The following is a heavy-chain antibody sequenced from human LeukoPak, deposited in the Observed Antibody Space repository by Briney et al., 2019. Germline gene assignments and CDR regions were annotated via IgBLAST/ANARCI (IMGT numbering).Heavy chain of an antibody. Sequence: ASVKVSCKPSGYRFTDFYIHWVRQAPGQGLEYMGRINTHNGGTVYVKKFQGRLSMTTDTSIGAAYMELQSLRSDDTAVYYCARDSRPIFEWQQLGGDYWGQGTLVTVSS. CDR3: ARDSRPIFEWQQLGGDY. CDR1: GYRFTDFY. J-gene: IGHJ4*02. D-gene: IGHD6-13*01. CDR2: INTHNGGT. V-gene: IGHV1-2*06.